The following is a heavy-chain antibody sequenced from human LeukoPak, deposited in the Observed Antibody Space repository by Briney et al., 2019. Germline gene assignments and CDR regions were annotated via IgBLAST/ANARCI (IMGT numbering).Heavy chain of an antibody. D-gene: IGHD5-12*01. V-gene: IGHV3-53*01. CDR2: IYSGGST. J-gene: IGHJ4*02. CDR1: GFTVSSNY. CDR3: ARVVGSGYDYFDY. Sequence: GGSLRLSCAASGFTVSSNYMSWVRQAPGKGLEWVSVIYSGGSTYYADSVKGRFTISRDNSKNTLYLQMNSMRAEDTAVYYCARVVGSGYDYFDYWGQGTLVTVSS.